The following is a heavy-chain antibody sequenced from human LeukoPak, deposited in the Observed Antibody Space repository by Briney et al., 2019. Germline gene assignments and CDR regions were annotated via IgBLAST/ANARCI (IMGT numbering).Heavy chain of an antibody. CDR1: GGTFSSYA. D-gene: IGHD3-10*01. V-gene: IGHV1-69*05. CDR2: IIPIFGTA. Sequence: SVKVSCKASGGTFSSYAISWVRQAPGQGLEWMGGIIPIFGTANYAQKFQGRVTITTDESTSTDYMELSSLRSEDTAVYYCASAIPSGSGSYSVDYWGQGTLVTVSS. CDR3: ASAIPSGSGSYSVDY. J-gene: IGHJ4*02.